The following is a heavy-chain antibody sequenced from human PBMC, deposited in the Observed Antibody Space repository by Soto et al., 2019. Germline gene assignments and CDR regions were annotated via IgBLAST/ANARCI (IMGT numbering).Heavy chain of an antibody. J-gene: IGHJ4*02. CDR3: AIYDSSTSSSDY. D-gene: IGHD3-22*01. V-gene: IGHV1-58*01. CDR2: IVVGSGST. Sequence: QMPLVQSGPEVKRPGTSVKVSCKASGFTFSSSAVQWVRQARGQRLEWMGWIVVGSGSTNYAQKFQERVTFTRDMSTSTAYLELSSLRSEDTAVYYCAIYDSSTSSSDYWGQGTLVTVSS. CDR1: GFTFSSSA.